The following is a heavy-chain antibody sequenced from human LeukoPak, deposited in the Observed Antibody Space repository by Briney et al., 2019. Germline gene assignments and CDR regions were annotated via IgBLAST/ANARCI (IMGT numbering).Heavy chain of an antibody. Sequence: QPGGSLRLSCAASGFTFSDYGVHWVRQVPGKGLEGVAIISYDGNKKYYGDSVKGRFTISRDNSKNTVFLQMDSLGPDDTAVYYCVHDAYSYRWYKYGASDLWGQGALVTVSS. CDR3: VHDAYSYRWYKYGASDL. D-gene: IGHD4/OR15-4a*01. J-gene: IGHJ5*02. V-gene: IGHV3-30*03. CDR2: ISYDGNKK. CDR1: GFTFSDYG.